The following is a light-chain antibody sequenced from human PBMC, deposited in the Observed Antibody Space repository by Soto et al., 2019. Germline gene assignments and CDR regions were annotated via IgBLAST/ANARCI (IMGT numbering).Light chain of an antibody. CDR1: QSVSSSY. CDR2: DTS. Sequence: EIVLTQSPGTLSLSPGERATLSCRASQSVSSSYLAWYQQTPGQAPRLLVYDTSYRATGVPDRFSGSGSGKDVTLTISRLEAEDSAVYYCQQYDSSPWTFGQGTKVEIK. J-gene: IGKJ1*01. CDR3: QQYDSSPWT. V-gene: IGKV3-20*01.